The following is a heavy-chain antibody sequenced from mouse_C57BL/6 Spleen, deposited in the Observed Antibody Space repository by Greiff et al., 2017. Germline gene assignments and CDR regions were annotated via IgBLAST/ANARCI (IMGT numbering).Heavy chain of an antibody. CDR1: GFTFSDYG. Sequence: DVMLVESGGGLVKPGGSLKLSCAASGFTFSDYGMHWVRQAPEKGLEWVAYISSGSSTIYYADTVKGRFTISRDNAKNTLFLQMTSLRSEDTAMYYCARDYYGSSYVGYWGQGTTLTVSS. J-gene: IGHJ2*01. V-gene: IGHV5-17*01. CDR3: ARDYYGSSYVGY. D-gene: IGHD1-1*01. CDR2: ISSGSSTI.